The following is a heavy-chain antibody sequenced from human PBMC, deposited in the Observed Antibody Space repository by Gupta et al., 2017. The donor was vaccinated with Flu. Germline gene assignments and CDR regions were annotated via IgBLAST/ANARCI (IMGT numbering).Heavy chain of an antibody. V-gene: IGHV3-7*01. CDR3: ARGSHDSKYRCFET. CDR2: LKQDGSDQ. D-gene: IGHD4-4*01. Sequence: GLEWVATLKQDGSDQDYVDSVKGRFTSSRDSAKNSLYLQMNGLRVEDTAVYDCARGSHDSKYRCFETWGQGTRGNVSS. J-gene: IGHJ5*02.